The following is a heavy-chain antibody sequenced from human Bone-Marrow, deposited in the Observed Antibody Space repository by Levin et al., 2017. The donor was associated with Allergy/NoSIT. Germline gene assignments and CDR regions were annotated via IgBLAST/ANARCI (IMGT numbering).Heavy chain of an antibody. CDR1: GYTFTGYY. V-gene: IGHV1-2*02. Sequence: GESLKISCKASGYTFTGYYMHWVRQAPGQGLEWMGWINPNSGGTNYAQKFQGRVTMTRDTSISTAYMELSRLRSDDTAVYYCARDLGYCSGGSCSGDDYWGQGTLVTVSS. CDR3: ARDLGYCSGGSCSGDDY. CDR2: INPNSGGT. J-gene: IGHJ4*02. D-gene: IGHD2-15*01.